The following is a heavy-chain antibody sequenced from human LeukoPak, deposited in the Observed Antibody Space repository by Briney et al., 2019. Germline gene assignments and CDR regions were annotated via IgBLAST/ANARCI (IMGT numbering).Heavy chain of an antibody. D-gene: IGHD3-22*01. Sequence: GASVKVSCKASGYTFTSYDINWVRQATGQGLEWMGWMNPNSGNTGYAQKFQGRVTMTRNTSISTAYMELSSLRSEDTAVYYCARLGYYDSSGYSPFDYWGQGTLVTVSS. CDR2: MNPNSGNT. CDR1: GYTFTSYD. V-gene: IGHV1-8*01. J-gene: IGHJ4*02. CDR3: ARLGYYDSSGYSPFDY.